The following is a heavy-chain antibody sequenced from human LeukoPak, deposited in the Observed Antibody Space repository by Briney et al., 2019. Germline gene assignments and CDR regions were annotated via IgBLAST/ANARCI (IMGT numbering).Heavy chain of an antibody. D-gene: IGHD5-18*01. Sequence: ASVKVSCKASGYTFTSYGISWVRQAPGQGLEWMGWISAYNGNTNYAQKLQGRVTMTTDTSTSTAYMELRSLRSDDTAVYYCARIGIQLWLFVVAQLNWFDPWAREPWSPSPQ. CDR1: GYTFTSYG. V-gene: IGHV1-18*01. J-gene: IGHJ5*02. CDR2: ISAYNGNT. CDR3: ARIGIQLWLFVVAQLNWFDP.